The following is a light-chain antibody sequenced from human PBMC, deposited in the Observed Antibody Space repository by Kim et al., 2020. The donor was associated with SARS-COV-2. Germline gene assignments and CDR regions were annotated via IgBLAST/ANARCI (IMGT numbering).Light chain of an antibody. Sequence: GQSITLSCTGTSSDVGGYKYVSWYQPHPGKGPKLMIYDVSKRPSGVSNRFSGSKAGNTASLTISGLQAEDEADYYCSSYTSSFTLVFGGGTQLTVL. J-gene: IGLJ2*01. CDR2: DVS. CDR1: SSDVGGYKY. V-gene: IGLV2-14*03. CDR3: SSYTSSFTLV.